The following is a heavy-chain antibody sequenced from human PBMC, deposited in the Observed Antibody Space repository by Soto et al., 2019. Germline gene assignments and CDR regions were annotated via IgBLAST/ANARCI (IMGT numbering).Heavy chain of an antibody. V-gene: IGHV1-8*01. J-gene: IGHJ5*02. Sequence: QVQLVQSGAEVKKPGASVKVSCKASGYTFTSYDINWVRQATGQGLEWMGWMNPNSGNTGYAQKSQGRVTMTRNTSISTAYMELSSLRSEDTAVYYCASGRADTAMVWGWCDPWGQGTLVTVSS. D-gene: IGHD5-18*01. CDR2: MNPNSGNT. CDR1: GYTFTSYD. CDR3: ASGRADTAMVWGWCDP.